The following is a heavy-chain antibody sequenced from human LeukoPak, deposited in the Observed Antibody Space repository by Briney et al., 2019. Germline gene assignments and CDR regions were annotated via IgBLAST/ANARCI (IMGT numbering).Heavy chain of an antibody. V-gene: IGHV4-34*01. J-gene: IGHJ3*02. Sequence: SETLSLTCAVYGGSFSGYYWSWIRQPPGKGLEWIGEINHSGSTNYNPSLKSRVTISVDKSKNQFSLKLSSVTAADTAVYYCAREGGLRSAFDIWGQGTMVTVSS. D-gene: IGHD4-17*01. CDR1: GGSFSGYY. CDR3: AREGGLRSAFDI. CDR2: INHSGST.